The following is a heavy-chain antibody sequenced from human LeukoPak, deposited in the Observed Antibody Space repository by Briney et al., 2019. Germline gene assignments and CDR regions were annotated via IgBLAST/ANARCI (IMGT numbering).Heavy chain of an antibody. J-gene: IGHJ6*03. D-gene: IGHD3-16*01. Sequence: ASVKVSCKASGYTFTSYDINWVRPATGQGREWMGWMNPNSGNTGYTQKFQGRVTMTSNTSIRTAYMELSSLRSEETAVYYCGRTYGGGGYYYYYYMDVWGKGTTVTVSS. V-gene: IGHV1-8*01. CDR2: MNPNSGNT. CDR1: GYTFTSYD. CDR3: GRTYGGGGYYYYYYMDV.